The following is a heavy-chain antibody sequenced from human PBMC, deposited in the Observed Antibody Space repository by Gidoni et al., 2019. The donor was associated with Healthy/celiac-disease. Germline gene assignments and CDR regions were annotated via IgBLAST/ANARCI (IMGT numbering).Heavy chain of an antibody. CDR1: GYTFTCYY. J-gene: IGHJ4*02. D-gene: IGHD7-27*01. V-gene: IGHV1-2*07. Sequence: QVQLVLSGAEVTKPGASVKVSCKHSGYTFTCYYMHWVRQAPGKGLDWMGWINPNSGGTNYAHKFKGRVTMTRETSISTAYMELSRLRSDDTAVYYCARSPNWGDWGQGTLVTVSS. CDR2: INPNSGGT. CDR3: ARSPNWGD.